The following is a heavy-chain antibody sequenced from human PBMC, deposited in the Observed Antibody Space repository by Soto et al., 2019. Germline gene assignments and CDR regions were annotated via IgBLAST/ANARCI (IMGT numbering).Heavy chain of an antibody. J-gene: IGHJ4*02. Sequence: QVQLVESGGGVVQPGRSLRLSCAASGFSFAYYGMHWVRQAPGKGLEWVAVISYDGTEKYYEDSVKGRFTISRDNTKNRLDLQMNSLSGEDSAVYFCATAYATTSLESWGQGTLVTVSS. V-gene: IGHV3-30*03. D-gene: IGHD4-4*01. CDR2: ISYDGTEK. CDR1: GFSFAYYG. CDR3: ATAYATTSLES.